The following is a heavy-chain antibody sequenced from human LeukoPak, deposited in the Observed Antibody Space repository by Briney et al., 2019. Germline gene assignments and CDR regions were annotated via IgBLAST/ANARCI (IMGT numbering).Heavy chain of an antibody. Sequence: ASVKVSCNASSYTFTSYGISWVRQAPGQGLEWMGWINPYSDNTDYAQQYQGRVTMTTDMSTGTAHMELRSLRSDDTAVYYCARYDFWSGYHSDYWGQGTLVTVSS. CDR1: SYTFTSYG. D-gene: IGHD3-3*01. CDR3: ARYDFWSGYHSDY. CDR2: INPYSDNT. J-gene: IGHJ4*02. V-gene: IGHV1-18*01.